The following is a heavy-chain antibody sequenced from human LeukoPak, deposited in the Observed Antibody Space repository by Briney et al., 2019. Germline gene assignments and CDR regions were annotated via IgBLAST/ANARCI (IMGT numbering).Heavy chain of an antibody. J-gene: IGHJ4*02. Sequence: SETLSLTCTVSGDSITSGGYYWSWIRQRPGKDLEWIGYIYKTGSTYYNPSLKSRVTMSVDTSRNQFSLKLNSVTAADTAVYYCARDVLRWGQGTLVTVSS. CDR3: ARDVLR. CDR2: IYKTGST. CDR1: GDSITSGGYY. V-gene: IGHV4-31*03.